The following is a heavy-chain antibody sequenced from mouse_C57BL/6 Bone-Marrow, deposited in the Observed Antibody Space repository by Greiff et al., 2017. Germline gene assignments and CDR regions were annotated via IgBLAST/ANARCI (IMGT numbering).Heavy chain of an antibody. CDR3: ARYPTAVDAMDY. J-gene: IGHJ4*01. V-gene: IGHV1-7*01. D-gene: IGHD1-1*01. Sequence: QVQLQQSGAELAKPGASVKLSCKASGYTFTSYWMHWVKQRPGQGLEWIGYINPSSGYTKYNQKFKDKATLTADKSSSTAYMQLSSLTHKDYAVYYYARYPTAVDAMDYWGKGTSVTVSS. CDR1: GYTFTSYW. CDR2: INPSSGYT.